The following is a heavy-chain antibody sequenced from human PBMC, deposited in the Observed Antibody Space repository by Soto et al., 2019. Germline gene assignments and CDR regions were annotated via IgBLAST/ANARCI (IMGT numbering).Heavy chain of an antibody. CDR2: IIPIFGTA. Sequence: QVQLVQSRAEVKKPGSSVKVSCKASGGTFSSYAISWVRQAPGQGLEWMGGIIPIFGTANYAQKFQGRVTITADESTSTAYMELSSLRSEDTAVYYCARGNSSSWYVGYYYYGMDVWGQGTTVTVSS. D-gene: IGHD6-13*01. V-gene: IGHV1-69*12. CDR1: GGTFSSYA. CDR3: ARGNSSSWYVGYYYYGMDV. J-gene: IGHJ6*02.